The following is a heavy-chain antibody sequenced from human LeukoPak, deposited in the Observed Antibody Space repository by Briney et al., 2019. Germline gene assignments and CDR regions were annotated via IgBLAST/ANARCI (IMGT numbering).Heavy chain of an antibody. V-gene: IGHV1-24*01. CDR1: GYTLTELS. CDR3: ATDRGYYGSGSWFDP. Sequence: ASVKVSCKVSGYTLTELSMHWVRQAPGKGLGWMGGFDPEDGETIYAQKFQGRVTMAEDISADTAYMELSSLRSEDTAVYYCATDRGYYGSGSWFDPWGQGTLVTVSS. CDR2: FDPEDGET. J-gene: IGHJ5*02. D-gene: IGHD3-10*01.